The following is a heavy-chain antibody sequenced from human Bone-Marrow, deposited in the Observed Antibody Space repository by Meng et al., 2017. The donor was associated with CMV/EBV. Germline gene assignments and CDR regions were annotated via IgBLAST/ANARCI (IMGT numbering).Heavy chain of an antibody. D-gene: IGHD3-3*01. Sequence: GGSLRLSCAASGFTFSSYAMHWVRQAPGKGLEWVAVISYDGSNKYYADSVKGRFTISRDNAKNSLYLQMNSLRAEDTALYYCAKTEDFWSVPDYWGQGTLVTVSS. J-gene: IGHJ4*02. CDR2: ISYDGSNK. CDR1: GFTFSSYA. CDR3: AKTEDFWSVPDY. V-gene: IGHV3-30*04.